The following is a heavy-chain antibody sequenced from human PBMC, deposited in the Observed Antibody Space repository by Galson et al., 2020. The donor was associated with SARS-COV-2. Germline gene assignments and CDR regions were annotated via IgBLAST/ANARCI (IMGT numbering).Heavy chain of an antibody. CDR3: ARDSIQLWPGMYY. CDR2: ISYDGSNK. J-gene: IGHJ4*02. CDR1: GFTFSSYA. Sequence: GGSLRLSCAASGFTFSSYAMHWVRQAPGKGLEWVAVISYDGSNKYYADSVKGRFTISRDNSKNTLYLQMNSLRAEDTAVYYCARDSIQLWPGMYYWGQGTLVTVSS. D-gene: IGHD5-18*01. V-gene: IGHV3-30*04.